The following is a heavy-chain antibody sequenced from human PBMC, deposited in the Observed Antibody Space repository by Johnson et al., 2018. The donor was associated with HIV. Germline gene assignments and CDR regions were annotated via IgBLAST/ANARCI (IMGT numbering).Heavy chain of an antibody. V-gene: IGHV3-30*04. CDR2: ISYDGSNK. CDR3: ANALILDAFNI. Sequence: VQLVESGGGLVQPGRSLRLSCAASGFTFSSYAMHWVRQAPGKGLEWVAVISYDGSNKYYADSVKGRFTISRDNSKNTLYLQMNSLRADDTAVYYCANALILDAFNIWGQGTMVTVSS. D-gene: IGHD2-21*01. J-gene: IGHJ3*02. CDR1: GFTFSSYA.